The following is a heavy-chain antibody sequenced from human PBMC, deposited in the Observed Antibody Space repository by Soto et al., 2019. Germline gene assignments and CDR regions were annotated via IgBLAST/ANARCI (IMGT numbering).Heavy chain of an antibody. V-gene: IGHV3-30-3*01. Sequence: QVQLVESGGGVVQPGRSLRLSCAASGFTFSSYAMHWVRQAPGKGLEWVAVISYDGSNKYYADSVKGRFTISRDNSKNTLYLQMNSQRAEDTAVYYCARRLGHCSGGSCYPAYWGQGTLDTVSS. CDR3: ARRLGHCSGGSCYPAY. D-gene: IGHD2-15*01. CDR2: ISYDGSNK. CDR1: GFTFSSYA. J-gene: IGHJ4*02.